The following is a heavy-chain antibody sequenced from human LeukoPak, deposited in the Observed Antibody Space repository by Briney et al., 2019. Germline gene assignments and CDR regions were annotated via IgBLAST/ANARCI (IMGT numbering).Heavy chain of an antibody. CDR3: ARAHDYGDFEGFDY. D-gene: IGHD4-17*01. CDR2: INPNSGGT. CDR1: GYTFTGYY. V-gene: IGHV1-2*02. J-gene: IGHJ4*02. Sequence: ASVKVSCKASGYTFTGYYMHWVRQAPGQGLEWMGWINPNSGGTNYAQKFQGRVTMTRGTSISTAYMELSRPRSDDTAVYYCARAHDYGDFEGFDYWGQGTLVTVSS.